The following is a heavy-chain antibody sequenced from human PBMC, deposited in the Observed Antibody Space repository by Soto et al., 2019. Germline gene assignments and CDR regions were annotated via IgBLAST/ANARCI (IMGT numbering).Heavy chain of an antibody. Sequence: QLQLQESGPGLVKPSETLSLTCTVSGGSISSSSYYWGWIRQPPGKGLEWIGSIYYSGSTYYNPSLKSRVPISVDTSKIQSSLMMSSVTAADTAVYYCARRPIWFGTYYFDYWGQGTLVTVSS. CDR2: IYYSGST. J-gene: IGHJ4*02. CDR1: GGSISSSSYY. V-gene: IGHV4-39*01. CDR3: ARRPIWFGTYYFDY. D-gene: IGHD3-10*01.